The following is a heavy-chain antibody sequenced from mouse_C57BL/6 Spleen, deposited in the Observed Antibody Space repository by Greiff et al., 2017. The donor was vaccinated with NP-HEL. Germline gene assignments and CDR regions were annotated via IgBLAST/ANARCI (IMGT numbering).Heavy chain of an antibody. D-gene: IGHD4-1*01. Sequence: EVQLVESGPGMVKPSQSLSLTCTVTGYSITSGYDWHWIRHFPGNKLEWMGYISYSGSTNYNPSLKSRISITHDTSKNHFFLKLNSVTTEDTATYYCAREGTGLYWYFDVWGTGTTVTVSS. CDR3: AREGTGLYWYFDV. V-gene: IGHV3-1*01. CDR2: ISYSGST. J-gene: IGHJ1*03. CDR1: GYSITSGYD.